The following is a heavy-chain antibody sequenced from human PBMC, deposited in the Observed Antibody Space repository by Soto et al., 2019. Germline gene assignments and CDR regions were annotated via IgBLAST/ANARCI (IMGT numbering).Heavy chain of an antibody. D-gene: IGHD5-18*01. CDR1: GGSISSYY. Sequence: PSETLSLTCTVSGGSISSYYWSWIRQPPGKGLEWIGYIYYSGSTNYNPSLKSRVTISVDTSKNQFSLKLSSVTAADTAVYYCARHGDELRGYSYGSFFDYWGQGTLVTVSS. CDR2: IYYSGST. V-gene: IGHV4-59*08. J-gene: IGHJ4*02. CDR3: ARHGDELRGYSYGSFFDY.